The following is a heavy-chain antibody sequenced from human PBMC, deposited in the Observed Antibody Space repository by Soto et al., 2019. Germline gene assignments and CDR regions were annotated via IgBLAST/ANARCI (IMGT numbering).Heavy chain of an antibody. Sequence: TLALTFTVCGGSISSGDYYGSWIRQPPGKGLEWIGYIYYSGSTYYNPSLKSRATISADTSKNQFSLKLSSVTAADTAVYYCARDAVNTTWVYYYYGMDVWGQGTTVTVSS. D-gene: IGHD4-4*01. CDR1: GGSISSGDYY. V-gene: IGHV4-30-4*01. J-gene: IGHJ6*02. CDR3: ARDAVNTTWVYYYYGMDV. CDR2: IYYSGST.